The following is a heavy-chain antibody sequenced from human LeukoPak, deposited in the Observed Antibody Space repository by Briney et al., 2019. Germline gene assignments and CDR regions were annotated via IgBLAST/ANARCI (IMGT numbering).Heavy chain of an antibody. CDR1: GYTFTSYY. CDR2: INPSGGST. J-gene: IGHJ4*02. V-gene: IGHV1-46*01. Sequence: ASVKVSCKASGYTFTSYYMHCGRQAPGQGLEWMGIINPSGGSTSYAQKFQGRVTMTRDTSTSTVYMELSSLRSEDTAVYYCARDGEGITFGGVIVMGHFDYWGQGTLVTVSS. CDR3: ARDGEGITFGGVIVMGHFDY. D-gene: IGHD3-16*02.